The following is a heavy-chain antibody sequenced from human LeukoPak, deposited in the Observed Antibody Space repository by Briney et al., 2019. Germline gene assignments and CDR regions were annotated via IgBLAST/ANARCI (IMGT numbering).Heavy chain of an antibody. CDR3: AREVTTAPYYYYYMDV. V-gene: IGHV1-69*13. Sequence: SVKVSCKASGGTFSSYAISWVRQAPGQGLEWMGGIIPIFGTANYAQKFQGRVTITADESTSTAYMELSSLRSEDTAVYYCAREVTTAPYYYYYMDVWGKGTTVTASS. CDR1: GGTFSSYA. J-gene: IGHJ6*03. D-gene: IGHD4-11*01. CDR2: IIPIFGTA.